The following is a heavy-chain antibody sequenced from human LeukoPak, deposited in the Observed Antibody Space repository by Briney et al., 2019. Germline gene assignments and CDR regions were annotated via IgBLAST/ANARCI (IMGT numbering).Heavy chain of an antibody. V-gene: IGHV4-61*01. Sequence: SETLSLTCTVSGDSVSRSSYYWTWIRQPPGKGLEWIGYIYYIGSTNYNPSLRSRLTMSVDTSKNQFSLRLSSVIAADTAVYYCARHTSDGYGPAPYGFDIWGQGTMVTVSS. D-gene: IGHD2-2*03. CDR2: IYYIGST. CDR3: ARHTSDGYGPAPYGFDI. J-gene: IGHJ3*02. CDR1: GDSVSRSSYY.